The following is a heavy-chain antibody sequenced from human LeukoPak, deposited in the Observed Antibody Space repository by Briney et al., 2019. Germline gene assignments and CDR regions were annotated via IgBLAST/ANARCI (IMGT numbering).Heavy chain of an antibody. D-gene: IGHD2-2*01. Sequence: SETLSLTCTVSGYSISSGYYWGWIRQPPGKGLEWIGSIYHSGSTYYNPSLKSRVTISVDKSKNQFSLKLSSVTAADTAVYYCARAGYCSSTSCYDLLNWGQGTLVTVSS. V-gene: IGHV4-38-2*02. J-gene: IGHJ4*02. CDR3: ARAGYCSSTSCYDLLN. CDR2: IYHSGST. CDR1: GYSISSGYY.